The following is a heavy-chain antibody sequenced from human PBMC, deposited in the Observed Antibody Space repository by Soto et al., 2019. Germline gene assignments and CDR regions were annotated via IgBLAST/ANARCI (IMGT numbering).Heavy chain of an antibody. Sequence: QVQLVQSGAEVKKPGASVKVSCKASGYTFASYAISWMRQAPGQGLEWMGWISAYNGNTNYAQKLQGRATMTTDPSTSTAYMDLRSLRSADTAVYYCAREPPPPDYWGQGTLVTVSS. J-gene: IGHJ4*02. CDR3: AREPPPPDY. V-gene: IGHV1-18*01. CDR2: ISAYNGNT. CDR1: GYTFASYA.